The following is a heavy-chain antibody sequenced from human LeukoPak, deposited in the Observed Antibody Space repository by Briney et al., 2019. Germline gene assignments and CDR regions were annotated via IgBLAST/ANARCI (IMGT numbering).Heavy chain of an antibody. CDR2: ISYDGSNK. J-gene: IGHJ5*02. V-gene: IGHV3-30*04. Sequence: GRSLRLSCAASGFTFSSYAMHWVRQAPGKGLEWVAVISYDGSNKYYADSVKGRFTISRDNSKNTLFLQMNSLRAEDTAVYYCARGDYYDRAYNWFDPWGQGTLVTVSS. CDR3: ARGDYYDRAYNWFDP. D-gene: IGHD3-22*01. CDR1: GFTFSSYA.